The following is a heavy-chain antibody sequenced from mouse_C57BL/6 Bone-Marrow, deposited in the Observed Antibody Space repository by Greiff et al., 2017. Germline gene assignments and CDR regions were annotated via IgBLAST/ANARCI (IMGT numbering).Heavy chain of an antibody. CDR1: GFTFSSYG. D-gene: IGHD2-4*01. Sequence: EVQGVESGGDLVKPGGSLKLSCAASGFTFSSYGLSWVRPTPDKRLEWVATISSGGSYTYYPDSVKGRFTISRDNAKNTLYLQMSSLKSEDTAMYYCARRAYYDYDEAMDYWGQGTSVTVSS. CDR2: ISSGGSYT. V-gene: IGHV5-6*01. J-gene: IGHJ4*01. CDR3: ARRAYYDYDEAMDY.